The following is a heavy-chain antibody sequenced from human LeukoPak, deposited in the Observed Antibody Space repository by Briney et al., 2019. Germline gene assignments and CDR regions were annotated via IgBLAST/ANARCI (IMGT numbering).Heavy chain of an antibody. D-gene: IGHD4-17*01. V-gene: IGHV4-39*01. CDR2: IYYSGST. J-gene: IGHJ5*02. Sequence: SETLSLTCTVSGRSISSSSYYWGWIRQPPGKGLEWIGSIYYSGSTYYNPSLKSRDTISVDTSKNQFSLKLSSVTAADTAVYYCARSLNYGDYVGWQERANWFDPWGQGTLVTVSS. CDR1: GRSISSSSYY. CDR3: ARSLNYGDYVGWQERANWFDP.